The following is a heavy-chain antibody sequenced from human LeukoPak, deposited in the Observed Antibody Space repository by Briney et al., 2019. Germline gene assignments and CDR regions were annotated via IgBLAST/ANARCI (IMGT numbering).Heavy chain of an antibody. CDR1: GFTFSSYA. J-gene: IGHJ4*02. V-gene: IGHV3-23*01. CDR2: IRGSGGST. Sequence: GGSLRLSCAASGFTFSSYAMSWVRQAPGKGLEWVSAIRGSGGSTYYADSVKGRFTISRDNSKNTLYLQMNSLRAEDTAVYYCAKDKRTITMIVVVGYFDYWGQGTLVTVSS. CDR3: AKDKRTITMIVVVGYFDY. D-gene: IGHD3-22*01.